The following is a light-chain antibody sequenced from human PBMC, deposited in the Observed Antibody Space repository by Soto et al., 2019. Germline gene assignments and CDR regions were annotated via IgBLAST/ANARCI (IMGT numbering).Light chain of an antibody. CDR1: QTISSW. CDR2: KAS. CDR3: QQYNTYSKT. V-gene: IGKV1-5*03. Sequence: DIQMTQSPSTLSGSVGDRVTITCRASQTISSWLAWYQQKPGKAPKLLIYKASTLKSGVPSRFSGSGSGTEFTLTISSLQSDDFATYFCQQYNTYSKTFGQGTRWISN. J-gene: IGKJ1*01.